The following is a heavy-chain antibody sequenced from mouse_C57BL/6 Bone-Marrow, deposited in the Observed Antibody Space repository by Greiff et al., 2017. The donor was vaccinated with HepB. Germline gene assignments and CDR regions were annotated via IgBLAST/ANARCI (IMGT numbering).Heavy chain of an antibody. CDR2: IWSGGST. J-gene: IGHJ4*01. CDR3: ARIEEGNYVRDYYAMDY. CDR1: GFSLTSYG. Sequence: VMLVESGPGLVQPSQSLSITCTVSGFSLTSYGVHWVRQSPGKGLEWLGVIWSGGSTDYNAAFISRLGISKDNSKSQVFFKMNSLQADDTAIYYCARIEEGNYVRDYYAMDYWGQGTSVTVSS. V-gene: IGHV2-2*01. D-gene: IGHD2-1*01.